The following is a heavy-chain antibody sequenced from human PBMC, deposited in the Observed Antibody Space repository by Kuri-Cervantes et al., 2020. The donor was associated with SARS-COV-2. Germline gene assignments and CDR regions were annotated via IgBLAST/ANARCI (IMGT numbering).Heavy chain of an antibody. CDR2: IYPGDSDT. CDR3: ARQKFHYYDSSGYQGATDY. V-gene: IGHV5-51*01. D-gene: IGHD3-22*01. CDR1: GYSFTSYW. J-gene: IGHJ4*02. Sequence: GESLKISCKGSGYSFTSYWISWVRQMPGKGLEWMGIIYPGDSDTRYSPSFQGQVTISADKSISTAYLQWSSLKASDTAMYYCARQKFHYYDSSGYQGATDYWGQGTLVPSPQ.